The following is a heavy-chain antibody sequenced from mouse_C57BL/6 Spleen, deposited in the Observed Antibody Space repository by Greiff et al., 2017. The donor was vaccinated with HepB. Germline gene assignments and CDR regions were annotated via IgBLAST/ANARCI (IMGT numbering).Heavy chain of an antibody. Sequence: QVQLQQPGAELVMPGASVKLSCKASGYTFTSYWMHWVKQRPGQGLEWIGEIDPSDSYTNYNQKFKGKSTLTVDKSSSTAYMQLSSLTSEDSAVYYCARTREHFDVWGTGTTVTVSS. J-gene: IGHJ1*03. CDR2: IDPSDSYT. CDR1: GYTFTSYW. V-gene: IGHV1-69*01. CDR3: ARTREHFDV.